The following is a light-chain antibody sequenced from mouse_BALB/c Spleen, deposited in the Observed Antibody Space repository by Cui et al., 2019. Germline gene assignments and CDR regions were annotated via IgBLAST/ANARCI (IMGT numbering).Light chain of an antibody. J-gene: IGKJ2*01. V-gene: IGKV8-28*01. CDR2: GAS. CDR3: QNDHSYPYT. Sequence: DIVMTQSPSSLSVSAGEKVTMSCKSSQSLLNSGNQKNYLAWYQQKPGQPPKLLIYGASTRESGVPGRFTGSGSGTDFTLTSSSVQAEDLAVYYCQNDHSYPYTFGGGTKLEIK. CDR1: QSLLNSGNQKNY.